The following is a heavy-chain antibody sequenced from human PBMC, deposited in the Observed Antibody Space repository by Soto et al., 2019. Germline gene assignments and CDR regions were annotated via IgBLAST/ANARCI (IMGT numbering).Heavy chain of an antibody. V-gene: IGHV3-7*01. J-gene: IGHJ6*02. CDR3: ASLGRHG. CDR2: INQDGSGK. Sequence: GGSLRLSCVASGFTFSHYWMSWVRQVPGKGPEWVANINQDGSGKNYVDSAKGRLTISRDNAKNSLYLQMNSLRAEDTAVYYCASLGRHGWGQGTTVTVSS. D-gene: IGHD3-16*01. CDR1: GFTFSHYW.